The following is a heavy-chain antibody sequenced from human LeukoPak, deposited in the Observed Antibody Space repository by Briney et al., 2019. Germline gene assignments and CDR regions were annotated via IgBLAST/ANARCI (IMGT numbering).Heavy chain of an antibody. D-gene: IGHD3-16*01. V-gene: IGHV3-53*01. Sequence: GSLRLSCVASGFTVSHNFMDWVRQAPGKGLEWVSIIRIGGTRDYADSVKGRFIISRDNSKNTLYLQMNNLRVEDTAVYYCAREPSHDSYYDFWGHGTLVTVSS. J-gene: IGHJ4*01. CDR1: GFTVSHNF. CDR2: IRIGGTR. CDR3: AREPSHDSYYDF.